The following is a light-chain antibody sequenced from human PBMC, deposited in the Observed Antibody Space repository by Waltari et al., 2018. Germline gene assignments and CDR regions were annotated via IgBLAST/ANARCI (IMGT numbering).Light chain of an antibody. CDR2: YDR. V-gene: IGLV3-21*04. CDR3: HVWHPHVDPGV. Sequence: SYVVTQPPSVSVAPGETATITCGGDHIGTYSVHWYQQKAGQAPVLVIFYDRDRPSGIPERFSGCNSGNTATLTISRVEAGDEARYYCHVWHPHVDPGVFGTGTEVTVL. CDR1: HIGTYS. J-gene: IGLJ1*01.